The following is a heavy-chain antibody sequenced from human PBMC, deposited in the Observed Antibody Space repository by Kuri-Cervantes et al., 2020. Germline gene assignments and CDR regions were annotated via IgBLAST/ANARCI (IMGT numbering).Heavy chain of an antibody. Sequence: ASVKVSCKASGGTFSSYAISWVRQAPGQGLEWMGWINPNSGGTNYAQKFQGWVTMTRDTSISTAYMELSRLRSDDTAVYYCAREGVYCSSTSCYGDGYYYYYMDVWGKGTTVTVSS. CDR1: GGTFSSYA. J-gene: IGHJ6*03. V-gene: IGHV1-2*04. CDR2: INPNSGGT. D-gene: IGHD2-2*01. CDR3: AREGVYCSSTSCYGDGYYYYYMDV.